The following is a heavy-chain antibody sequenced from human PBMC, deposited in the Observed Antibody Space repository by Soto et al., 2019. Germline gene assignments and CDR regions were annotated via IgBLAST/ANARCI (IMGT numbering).Heavy chain of an antibody. J-gene: IGHJ4*02. V-gene: IGHV1-2*02. D-gene: IGHD6-19*01. CDR2: INPNSGDT. CDR1: GYTFTGYY. Sequence: GASVKVSCKASGYTFTGYYVHWVRQAPGQGLEWMGWINPNSGDTYLAQRFQGRVTMNRDTSIGTAYMELRGLTSDDTAVYYCANAARIAVAGTGVGFDYWGQGTLVTVSS. CDR3: ANAARIAVAGTGVGFDY.